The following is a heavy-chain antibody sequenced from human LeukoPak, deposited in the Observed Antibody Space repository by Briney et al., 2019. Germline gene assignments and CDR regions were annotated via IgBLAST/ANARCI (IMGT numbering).Heavy chain of an antibody. CDR1: GFTFSNYW. CDR3: ARETRNCSGDACYSRYFDS. V-gene: IGHV3-74*01. CDR2: INTDGNTA. Sequence: GGSLRLSCAASGFTFSNYWMHWVRQAPGKGLVWVSGINTDGNTANYADSLKGRFTVSRDFAKNTLYLQMNSLRADDTAVYYCARETRNCSGDACYSRYFDSWGQGSLVTVSA. D-gene: IGHD2-15*01. J-gene: IGHJ4*02.